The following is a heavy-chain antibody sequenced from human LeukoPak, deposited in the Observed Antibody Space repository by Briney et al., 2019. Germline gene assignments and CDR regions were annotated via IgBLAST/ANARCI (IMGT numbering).Heavy chain of an antibody. J-gene: IGHJ6*02. CDR1: GGSISGYF. CDR3: ARHDPVGHFLRGMDV. Sequence: SETLSLTCAVSGGSISGYFWSWSRQPPGKGLEWIGYIYYTGSTIYNPSLRSRVTMSVDVSKDQFSLDLTSVTAADTAVYYCARHDPVGHFLRGMDVWGQGTTVTVSS. CDR2: IYYTGST. D-gene: IGHD2/OR15-2a*01. V-gene: IGHV4-59*08.